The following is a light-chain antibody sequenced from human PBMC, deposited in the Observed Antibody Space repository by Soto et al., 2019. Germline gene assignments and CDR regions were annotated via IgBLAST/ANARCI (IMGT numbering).Light chain of an antibody. CDR1: QSVSSW. CDR2: KAS. Sequence: DIQMTQSPSTLSASVGDRVTVTCRASQSVSSWLAWYQQKPGKAPKLLIYKASSLESGVSSRFSGSGSGTEFTLTISSLQPDDSATYYCQQYKSYPWTFGQGTKVGLK. V-gene: IGKV1-5*03. J-gene: IGKJ1*01. CDR3: QQYKSYPWT.